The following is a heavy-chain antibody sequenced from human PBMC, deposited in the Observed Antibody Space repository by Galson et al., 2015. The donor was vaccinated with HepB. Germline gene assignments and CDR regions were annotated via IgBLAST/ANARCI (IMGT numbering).Heavy chain of an antibody. CDR1: GYTLTDLS. CDR3: ATDFRHCSGGSCYDPQENFQH. CDR2: FDPEDGET. Sequence: SVKVSCKVSGYTLTDLSMHWVRQAPGQGLEWMGGFDPEDGETIYAQKFQGRVTMTEDTSTDTAYMELSSLRSEDTAVYYCATDFRHCSGGSCYDPQENFQHWGQGTLVTVSS. D-gene: IGHD2-15*01. V-gene: IGHV1-24*01. J-gene: IGHJ1*01.